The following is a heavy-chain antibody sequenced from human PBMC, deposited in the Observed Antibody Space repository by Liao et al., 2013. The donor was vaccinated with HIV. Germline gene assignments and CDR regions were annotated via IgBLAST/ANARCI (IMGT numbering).Heavy chain of an antibody. CDR2: IYYSGTT. CDR1: GGSLTSAF. J-gene: IGHJ6*03. CDR3: ARTVYFSSYYMDV. Sequence: QVQLQESGPGLVKPSETLSLNCSVSGGSLTSAFWSWVRQPPGKGLEWIGYIYYSGTTNHNPSLKSRVSISVDTSKSQFSLRLTSVTAADTAIYYCARTVYFSSYYMDVWGKGTTVTVSS. V-gene: IGHV4-59*01.